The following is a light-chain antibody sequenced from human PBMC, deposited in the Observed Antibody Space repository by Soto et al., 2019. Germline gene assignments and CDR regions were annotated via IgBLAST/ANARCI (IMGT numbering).Light chain of an antibody. CDR3: QQYGSSLWT. CDR2: DAS. J-gene: IGKJ1*01. V-gene: IGKV3-20*01. CDR1: QSIRNF. Sequence: EIVLTQAPGTLSLSAGERAMLSCRASQSIRNFLAWYQQKPGQAPRLLIYDASNRASGIPPRFSGSGSGTDFTLTISRLEPEDFAVYYCQQYGSSLWTFGQGTKVDI.